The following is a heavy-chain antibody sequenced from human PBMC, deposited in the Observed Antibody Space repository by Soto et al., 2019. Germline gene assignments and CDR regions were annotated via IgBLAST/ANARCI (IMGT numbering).Heavy chain of an antibody. CDR3: ARWPDGYYYYGMDV. CDR2: MNPNSGNT. Sequence: QVQLVQSGAEVKKPGASVKVSCKASGYTFTSYDINWVRQATGQGLEWMGWMNPNSGNTGYAQKFQRRVPMTRNTSISTAYMELSSLRSEDTAVYYCARWPDGYYYYGMDVWGQGTTVTVSS. V-gene: IGHV1-8*01. CDR1: GYTFTSYD. J-gene: IGHJ6*02.